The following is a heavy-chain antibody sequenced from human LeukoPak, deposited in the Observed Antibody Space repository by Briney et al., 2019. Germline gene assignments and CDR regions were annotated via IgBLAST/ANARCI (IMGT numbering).Heavy chain of an antibody. D-gene: IGHD6-19*01. CDR1: GGSISSYY. V-gene: IGHV4-59*01. Sequence: SETLSLTCTVSGGSISSYYWSWIRQPPGKGLEWIGYISYSGNTNYNPSLKSRVTISVDTSKNQFSLKLSSVTAADTAVYYCARRSGYSSGWYTGPFNWFDPWGQGTLVTVSS. CDR2: ISYSGNT. CDR3: ARRSGYSSGWYTGPFNWFDP. J-gene: IGHJ5*02.